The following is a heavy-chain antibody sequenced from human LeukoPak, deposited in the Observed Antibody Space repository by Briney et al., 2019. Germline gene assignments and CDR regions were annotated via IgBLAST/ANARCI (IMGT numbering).Heavy chain of an antibody. D-gene: IGHD4-23*01. CDR2: ISANGGDT. CDR1: GFTFSSYA. CDR3: ARICLNNYGGNADY. Sequence: GGSLRLSCSASGFTFSSYAMHWVRQAPGKGLEYVSDISANGGDTKYADSVKGRFTISRDNSKNTLYLQMSSLRAEDTAVYYCARICLNNYGGNADYWGQGTLVTVSS. J-gene: IGHJ4*02. V-gene: IGHV3-64D*09.